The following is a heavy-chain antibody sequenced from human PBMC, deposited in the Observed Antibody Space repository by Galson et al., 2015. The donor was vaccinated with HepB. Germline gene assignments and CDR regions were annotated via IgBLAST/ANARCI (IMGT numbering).Heavy chain of an antibody. J-gene: IGHJ4*02. V-gene: IGHV3-30-3*02. CDR3: AKNYVEYARYYFDY. CDR2: ISYDGSNK. Sequence: SLRLSCAASGFTFSRYAMHWVRQAPGKGLEWVAAISYDGSNKYYVDSVKGRFTLSRDNSKTALYLQMNSLRAEDTAVYYCAKNYVEYARYYFDYWGQGTLGTVSS. D-gene: IGHD2/OR15-2a*01. CDR1: GFTFSRYA.